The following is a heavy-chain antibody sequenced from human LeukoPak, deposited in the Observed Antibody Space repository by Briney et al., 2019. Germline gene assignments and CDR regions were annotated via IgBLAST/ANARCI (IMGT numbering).Heavy chain of an antibody. V-gene: IGHV3-15*01. J-gene: IGHJ3*02. CDR1: GFTFSNAW. CDR2: IKSKTDGGTT. D-gene: IGHD6-19*01. Sequence: PGGSLRLSCVASGFTFSNAWMSWVRQAPGKGLDWVGRIKSKTDGGTTDYAAPVKGRFTISRDDSKNTLYLQMNSLKTEDTAVLYCTTQYSSGWYVAFDIWGQGTMVTVSS. CDR3: TTQYSSGWYVAFDI.